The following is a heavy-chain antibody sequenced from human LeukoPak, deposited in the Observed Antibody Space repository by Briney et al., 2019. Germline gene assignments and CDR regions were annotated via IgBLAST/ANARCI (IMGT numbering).Heavy chain of an antibody. CDR1: GYSFTGYY. Sequence: VASVKVSCKASGYSFTGYYLHWVRQAPGQGLEWMGRINPNSGVTTYAQKLQGRVTMTTDTSTSTAYMELRSLRSDDTAVYYCARKLLDWFDPWGQGTLVTVSS. CDR3: ARKLLDWFDP. D-gene: IGHD1-26*01. CDR2: INPNSGVT. J-gene: IGHJ5*02. V-gene: IGHV1-2*06.